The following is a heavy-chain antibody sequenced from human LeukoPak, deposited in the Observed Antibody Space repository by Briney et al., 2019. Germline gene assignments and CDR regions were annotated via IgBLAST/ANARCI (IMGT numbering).Heavy chain of an antibody. D-gene: IGHD4-17*01. V-gene: IGHV1-18*01. CDR2: ISVYNGNT. Sequence: ASVKVSCKASGCPFTSYGVTWVRQAPGQGLEWMGWISVYNGNTKSAQKLQGRVTMTTDTSTSTAYMELRSLRSDDTAVYYCARAHHSLAGDLYYFDYWGQGTLVTVSS. J-gene: IGHJ4*02. CDR1: GCPFTSYG. CDR3: ARAHHSLAGDLYYFDY.